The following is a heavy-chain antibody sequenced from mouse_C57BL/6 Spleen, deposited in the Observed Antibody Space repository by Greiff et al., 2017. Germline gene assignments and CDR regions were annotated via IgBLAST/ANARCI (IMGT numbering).Heavy chain of an antibody. CDR1: GYTFTSYW. V-gene: IGHV1-55*01. CDR3: ARPYYSNDGY. Sequence: QVQLQQPGAELVKPGASVKLSCKASGYTFTSYWMHWVKQRPGRGLEWIGDIYPGSGSTNYNEKFKSKATLTVDTSSSTAYMQLSSLTSEDSAVYYCARPYYSNDGYWGHGTTLTVSS. J-gene: IGHJ2*01. D-gene: IGHD2-5*01. CDR2: IYPGSGST.